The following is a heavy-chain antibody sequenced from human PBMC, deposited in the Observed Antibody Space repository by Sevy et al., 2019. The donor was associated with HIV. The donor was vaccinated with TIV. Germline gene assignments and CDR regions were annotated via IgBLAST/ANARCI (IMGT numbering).Heavy chain of an antibody. V-gene: IGHV3-11*01. J-gene: IGHJ6*02. D-gene: IGHD3-10*01. CDR1: GFTFSDYY. CDR2: ISSSGSTI. Sequence: GGSLRLSCAASGFTFSDYYMSWIRQAPGKGLEWVSYISSSGSTIYYADSVKGRFTISRDNTKNSLYLQMNSLRAEDTAGYYCARVTELWFGELSQYGMDVWGQGTTVTVSS. CDR3: ARVTELWFGELSQYGMDV.